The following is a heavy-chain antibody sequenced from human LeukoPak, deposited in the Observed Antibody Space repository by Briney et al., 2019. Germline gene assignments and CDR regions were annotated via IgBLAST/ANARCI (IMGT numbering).Heavy chain of an antibody. CDR2: INQGGSDK. CDR3: TRDRSRAEDD. V-gene: IGHV3-7*01. CDR1: GFVFSDYA. D-gene: IGHD1-14*01. Sequence: GGSLRLSCAASGFVFSDYAMHWVRQAPGKGLEWVANINQGGSDKYYVDSVKGRFTISRDNANNLLYLQMNSLRGEDTAVYYCTRDRSRAEDDWGQGTLVTVSS. J-gene: IGHJ4*02.